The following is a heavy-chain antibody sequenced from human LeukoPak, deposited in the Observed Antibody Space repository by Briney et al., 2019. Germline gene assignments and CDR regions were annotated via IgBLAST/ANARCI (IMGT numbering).Heavy chain of an antibody. CDR2: IYPGDSDT. D-gene: IGHD2-8*01. CDR1: GSSFTSYW. CDR3: ARRATYCTNGVCYRYGMDV. V-gene: IGHV5-51*01. J-gene: IGHJ6*02. Sequence: GESLKISCKGSGSSFTSYWIGWVRQMPGKGLEWMGIIYPGDSDTRYSPSFQGQVTISADKSISTAYLQWSSLKASDTAMYYCARRATYCTNGVCYRYGMDVWGQGTTVTVSS.